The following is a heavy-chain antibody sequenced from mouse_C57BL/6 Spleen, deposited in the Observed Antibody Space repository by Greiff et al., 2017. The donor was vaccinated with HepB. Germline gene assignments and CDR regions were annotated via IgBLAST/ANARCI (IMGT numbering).Heavy chain of an antibody. J-gene: IGHJ2*01. D-gene: IGHD1-1*01. V-gene: IGHV3-6*01. CDR2: ISYDGSN. Sequence: EVHLVESGPGLVKPSQSLSLTCSVTGYSITSGYYWNWIRQFPGNKLEWMGYISYDGSNNYNPSLKNRISITRDTSKNQFFLKLNSVTTEDTATYYCARRTVVAPYYFDYWGQGTTLTVSS. CDR1: GYSITSGYY. CDR3: ARRTVVAPYYFDY.